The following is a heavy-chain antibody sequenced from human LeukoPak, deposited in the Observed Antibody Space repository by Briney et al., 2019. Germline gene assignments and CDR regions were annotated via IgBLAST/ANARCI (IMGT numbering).Heavy chain of an antibody. CDR1: GFIFSNYV. D-gene: IGHD2-2*01. CDR3: AREAIDCSSTSCYGDYFDY. Sequence: GGSLRLSCAASGFIFSNYVMSWVRQAPGKGLEWVSAISGSAGSTYYADSVKGRFTISRDNSKNTLYLQMNSLRAEDTAVYYCAREAIDCSSTSCYGDYFDYWGQGTLVTVSS. J-gene: IGHJ4*02. V-gene: IGHV3-23*01. CDR2: ISGSAGST.